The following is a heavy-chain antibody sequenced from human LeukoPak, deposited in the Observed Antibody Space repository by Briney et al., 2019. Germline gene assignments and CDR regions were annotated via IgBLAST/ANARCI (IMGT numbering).Heavy chain of an antibody. CDR3: ARDPGIYSYMDV. J-gene: IGHJ6*03. CDR2: IYTSGST. D-gene: IGHD3-10*01. V-gene: IGHV4-61*09. CDR1: GGSISSGSYY. Sequence: SETLSLTCTVSGGSISSGSYYWSWIRQPAGKGLEWIGHIYTSGSTNYNPSLKTRVTISVDTSKNQFSLKLSSVTAADTAVYCCARDPGIYSYMDVWGKGTTVTVSS.